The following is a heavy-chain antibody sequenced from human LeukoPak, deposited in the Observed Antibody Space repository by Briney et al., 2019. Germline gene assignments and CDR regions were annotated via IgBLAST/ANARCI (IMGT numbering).Heavy chain of an antibody. CDR3: ATTIAAAGGFDY. V-gene: IGHV4-30-2*01. Sequence: SETLSLTCTVSGGSISSGGYSWSWIRQPPGKGLEWIGYIYHSGSTFNNPSLKSRVTMSADRSKNQFSLKLSSVTAADTAVYYCATTIAAAGGFDYWGQGTLVTVSS. CDR2: IYHSGST. CDR1: GGSISSGGYS. J-gene: IGHJ4*02. D-gene: IGHD6-13*01.